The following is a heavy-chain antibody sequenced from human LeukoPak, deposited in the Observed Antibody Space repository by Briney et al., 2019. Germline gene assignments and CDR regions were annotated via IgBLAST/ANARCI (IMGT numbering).Heavy chain of an antibody. CDR1: GGSISSHY. CDR2: IYTSGST. Sequence: PSETLSLTCTVSGGSISSHYWNWIRQPAGKGLEWIGRIYTSGSTNYNPSLKSRVTISVDTSKNQFSLKLSSVTAADTAVYYCVRDPRGHYYDSSGYYHPYWFDPWGQGTLVTVSS. D-gene: IGHD3-22*01. V-gene: IGHV4-4*07. J-gene: IGHJ5*02. CDR3: VRDPRGHYYDSSGYYHPYWFDP.